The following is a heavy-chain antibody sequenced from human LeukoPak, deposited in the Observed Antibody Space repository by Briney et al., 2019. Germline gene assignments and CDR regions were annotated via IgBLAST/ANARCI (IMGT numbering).Heavy chain of an antibody. V-gene: IGHV4-39*01. D-gene: IGHD6-19*01. Sequence: PSETLSLTCTVSGGSISSSSYYWGWLRQPPGKGLEWIGSIYYSGSTYYNPSLKSRVTISVDTSKNQFSLKLSSVTAADTAVYYCARGPYSSGWYRPSDYWGQGTLVTVSS. CDR1: GGSISSSSYY. J-gene: IGHJ4*02. CDR2: IYYSGST. CDR3: ARGPYSSGWYRPSDY.